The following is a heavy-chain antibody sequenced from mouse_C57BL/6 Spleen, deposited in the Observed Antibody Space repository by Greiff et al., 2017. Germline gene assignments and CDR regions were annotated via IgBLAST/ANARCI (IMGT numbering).Heavy chain of an antibody. CDR1: GFTFSSYA. D-gene: IGHD1-1*01. V-gene: IGHV5-4*01. Sequence: EVMLVESGGGLVKPGGSLKLSCAASGFTFSSYAMSWVRQTPEKRLEWVATISDGGSYTYYPDNVKGRFTISRDNAKNNLYLQMSNLKSEDTAMYYCARDDYGSSYFDYWGQGTTLTVSS. CDR2: ISDGGSYT. CDR3: ARDDYGSSYFDY. J-gene: IGHJ2*01.